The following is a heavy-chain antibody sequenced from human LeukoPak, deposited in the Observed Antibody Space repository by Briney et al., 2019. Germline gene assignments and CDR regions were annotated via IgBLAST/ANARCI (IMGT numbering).Heavy chain of an antibody. CDR2: ISDSDGRT. J-gene: IGHJ4*02. CDR1: GITLSNYG. D-gene: IGHD3-22*01. Sequence: GGSLRLSCAVSGITLSNYGMSWVRQAPGKGLEWVAGISDSDGRTNYADSVKGRFTISRDNPKNTLYLQMNSLRVEDTAVYFCAKRGVVIRVILVGFHKEAYYFDSWGQGALVTVSS. V-gene: IGHV3-23*01. CDR3: AKRGVVIRVILVGFHKEAYYFDS.